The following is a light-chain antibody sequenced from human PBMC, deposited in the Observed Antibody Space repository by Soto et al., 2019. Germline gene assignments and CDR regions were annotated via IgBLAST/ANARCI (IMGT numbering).Light chain of an antibody. J-gene: IGLJ2*01. CDR1: SSNVGAYDY. V-gene: IGLV2-11*01. CDR3: FSYTGSGILI. CDR2: DVS. Sequence: QSALTQPRSVSGSPGQSVTISCTGTSSNVGAYDYVSWYQQHPGKAPKLMIYDVSQPPSGVPDRFSGSKSGNTASLTISGLQAEDEADYDCFSYTGSGILIFGGGTKLTVL.